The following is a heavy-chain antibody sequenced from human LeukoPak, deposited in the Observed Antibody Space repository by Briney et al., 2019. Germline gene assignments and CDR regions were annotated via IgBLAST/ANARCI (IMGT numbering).Heavy chain of an antibody. Sequence: AGGSLRLSCAASGFSFSTYAMHWVRQAPGKGLEWVALIWYDGINKYYADSVKGRFTISRDNSKNTPFLQVNSLRAEDTAVYYCARDSSSAFDYWGQGTLVTVSS. D-gene: IGHD6-6*01. V-gene: IGHV3-33*01. CDR2: IWYDGINK. CDR3: ARDSSSAFDY. J-gene: IGHJ4*02. CDR1: GFSFSTYA.